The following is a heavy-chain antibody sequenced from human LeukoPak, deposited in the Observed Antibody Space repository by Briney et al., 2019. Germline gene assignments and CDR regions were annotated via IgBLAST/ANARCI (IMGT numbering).Heavy chain of an antibody. D-gene: IGHD3-22*01. CDR2: IYCSGST. Sequence: SPSETLSLTCTVSGGSISSSSYYWGWIRQPPGKGLEWIGSIYCSGSTYYNPSLKSRVTISVDTSKNQFSLKLSSVTAADTVVYYCARQEVTMIVVVITTSWFDPWGQGTLVTVSS. CDR3: ARQEVTMIVVVITTSWFDP. J-gene: IGHJ5*02. V-gene: IGHV4-39*01. CDR1: GGSISSSSYY.